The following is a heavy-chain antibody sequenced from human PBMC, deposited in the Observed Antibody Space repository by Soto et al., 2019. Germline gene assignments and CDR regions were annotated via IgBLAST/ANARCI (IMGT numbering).Heavy chain of an antibody. D-gene: IGHD1-26*01. CDR1: EKTFTYRN. Sequence: QMQLVQSGAEVKKTGSTGTVSCQALEKTFTYRNLHWVRRAPGQALEGMGWITPFSGDVHYAEKFQERVTITRDRSINTAYMRMSSLGSEDTAMYYCASGGAGSGPFTWELPDHWGQGTLVTVSS. J-gene: IGHJ4*02. CDR3: ASGGAGSGPFTWELPDH. V-gene: IGHV1-45*01. CDR2: ITPFSGDV.